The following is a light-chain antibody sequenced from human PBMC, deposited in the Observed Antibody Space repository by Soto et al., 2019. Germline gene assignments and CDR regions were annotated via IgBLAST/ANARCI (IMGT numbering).Light chain of an antibody. CDR3: QQNAGAPPWT. J-gene: IGKJ1*01. CDR1: QRIGTY. Sequence: DIQMTQSPTSLSASVGDRVTISCRASQRIGTYLAWYQQKPGKAPRLLISGASSVQSGVPPRFSGSGPATDFILTISSLRLEDIATYYCQQNAGAPPWTFGQGTKVDTK. CDR2: GAS. V-gene: IGKV1-39*01.